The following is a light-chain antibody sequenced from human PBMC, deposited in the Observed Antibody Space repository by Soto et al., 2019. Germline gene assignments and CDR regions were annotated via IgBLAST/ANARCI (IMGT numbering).Light chain of an antibody. J-gene: IGLJ1*01. V-gene: IGLV2-23*01. CDR1: SSDVGSYNL. CDR2: EGN. CDR3: CSYAGTNTLV. Sequence: QSALTQPASVSGSPEQSITISCTGTSSDVGSYNLVSWYQQHPGKAPKLMIYEGNKRPSGVSNRFSCSKSANTASQTISGLQTEDEADYYCCSYAGTNTLVFGTGTKQTVL.